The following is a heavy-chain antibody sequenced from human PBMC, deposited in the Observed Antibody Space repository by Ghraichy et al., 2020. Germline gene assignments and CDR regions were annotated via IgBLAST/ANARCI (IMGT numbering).Heavy chain of an antibody. CDR1: GGSISSYY. Sequence: SQTLSLTCTVSGGSISSYYWSWIRQPAGKGLEWIGRIYTSGSTNYNPSLKSRITMSVDTSKNQFSLKLSSVTAADTAVYYCARGGYSYGYDYWGQGTLVTVSS. V-gene: IGHV4-4*07. CDR3: ARGGYSYGYDY. J-gene: IGHJ4*02. CDR2: IYTSGST. D-gene: IGHD5-18*01.